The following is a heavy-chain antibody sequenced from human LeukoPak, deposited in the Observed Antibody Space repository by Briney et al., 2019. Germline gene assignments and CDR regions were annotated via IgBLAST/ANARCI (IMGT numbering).Heavy chain of an antibody. J-gene: IGHJ3*02. CDR3: ARGKGDYYDSSARPDAFDI. CDR1: GYTFTSYY. CDR2: INPSGGST. D-gene: IGHD3-22*01. V-gene: IGHV1-46*01. Sequence: GASVKVSCKASGYTFTSYYMHWVRQAPGQGLEWMGIINPSGGSTSYAQKFQGRVTMTRDTSTSTVYMELSSLRSEDTAVYYCARGKGDYYDSSARPDAFDIWGQGTMVTVSS.